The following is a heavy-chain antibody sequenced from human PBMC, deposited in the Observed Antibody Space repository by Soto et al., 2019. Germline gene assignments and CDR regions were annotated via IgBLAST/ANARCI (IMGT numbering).Heavy chain of an antibody. CDR3: AKGRTVLGYFQH. J-gene: IGHJ1*01. Sequence: GGSLRLSCAASGFTFSSYAMSWVHQAPGKGLEWVSAISGSGGSTYYADSVKGRFTISRDNSKNTLYLQMNSLRAEDTAVYYCAKGRTVLGYFQHWGQGTLVTVSS. D-gene: IGHD4-17*01. CDR2: ISGSGGST. CDR1: GFTFSSYA. V-gene: IGHV3-23*01.